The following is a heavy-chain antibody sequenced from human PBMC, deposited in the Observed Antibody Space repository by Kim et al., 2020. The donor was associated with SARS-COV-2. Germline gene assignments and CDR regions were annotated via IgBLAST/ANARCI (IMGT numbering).Heavy chain of an antibody. CDR2: VGTVVTDT. CDR1: GFTFSTYD. CDR3: ARSGPIYTNSFGDMDV. J-gene: IGHJ6*03. V-gene: IGHV3-13*01. D-gene: IGHD3-10*01. Sequence: GGSLRLSCAASGFTFSTYDMVWVRQPTGKGLEWVSSVGTVVTDTYYADSVKGRFIISRENAKNSLFLQMNSLTAGDSAVYFCARSGPIYTNSFGDMDVWGKGTTVTVS.